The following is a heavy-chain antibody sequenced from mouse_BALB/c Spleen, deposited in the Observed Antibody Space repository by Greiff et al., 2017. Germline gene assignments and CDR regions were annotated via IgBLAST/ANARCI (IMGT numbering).Heavy chain of an antibody. Sequence: VQLKQSGAELVKPGASVKLSCTASGFNIKDTYMHWVKQRPEQGLEWIGRIDPANGNTKYDPKFQGKATITADTSSNTAYLQLSSLTSEDTAVYYCASPPYGSSPHYYAMDYWGQGTSVTVSA. CDR3: ASPPYGSSPHYYAMDY. CDR2: IDPANGNT. J-gene: IGHJ4*01. V-gene: IGHV14-3*02. CDR1: GFNIKDTY. D-gene: IGHD1-1*01.